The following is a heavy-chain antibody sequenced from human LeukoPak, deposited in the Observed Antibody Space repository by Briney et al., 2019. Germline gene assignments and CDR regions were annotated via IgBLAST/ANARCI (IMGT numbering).Heavy chain of an antibody. CDR1: GYTVTEVA. J-gene: IGHJ4*02. CDR2: ISAYNGNT. V-gene: IGHV1-18*01. D-gene: IGHD3-22*01. Sequence: ASVKVSCKVSGYTVTEVAIHWVRQTPGEGLEWMGWISAYNGNTNYAQKLQGRVTMTTDTSTSTAYMELRSLRSDDTAVYYCARDSRYYYDSSGYYGLDYWGQGTLVTVSS. CDR3: ARDSRYYYDSSGYYGLDY.